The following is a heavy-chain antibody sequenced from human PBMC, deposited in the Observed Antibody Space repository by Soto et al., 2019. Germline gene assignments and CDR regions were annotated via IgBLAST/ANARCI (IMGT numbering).Heavy chain of an antibody. V-gene: IGHV1-2*01. D-gene: IGHD2-8*01. CDR2: ISPKSGGI. CDR3: ARGVSTECSNGVCSWTYHHEMEG. J-gene: IGHJ6*02. Sequence: QVQLVQSGSDVKKPGASVKVSCRASVYTFTDYHIHWLRQAPGPALEWMGRISPKSGGIHSAQKFQGRVTRTTDTSISTAYMELRWLRSDEASVYYCARGVSTECSNGVCSWTYHHEMEGWGQGTTVAVS. CDR1: VYTFTDYH.